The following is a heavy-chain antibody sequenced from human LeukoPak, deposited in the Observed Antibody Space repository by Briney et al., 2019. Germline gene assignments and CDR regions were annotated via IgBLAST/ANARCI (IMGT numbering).Heavy chain of an antibody. V-gene: IGHV4-61*02. Sequence: SETLSLTCTVSGGSISSGSYYWSWIRQPAGKGLEWIGRIYTSGSTNYNPSLKSRVTISVDTSKNQFSLKLSSVTAADTAVYYCARDLNVDYYYYYMDVWGKGTTVTVSS. CDR2: IYTSGST. D-gene: IGHD5-24*01. CDR1: GGSISSGSYY. J-gene: IGHJ6*03. CDR3: ARDLNVDYYYYYMDV.